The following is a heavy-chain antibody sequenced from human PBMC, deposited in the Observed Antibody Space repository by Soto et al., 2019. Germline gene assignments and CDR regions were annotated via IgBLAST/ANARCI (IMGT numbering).Heavy chain of an antibody. J-gene: IGHJ6*02. CDR3: AKALSGGGYYYYYGMDV. D-gene: IGHD2-15*01. CDR2: VSGSGGTT. Sequence: PGGSLRLSCTASGVTFSSYAMNWVRQAPGKGLEWVSAVSGSGGTTYFADSAEGRFTISRDNSKNKVYLQMNSLRVEDTAVYYCAKALSGGGYYYYYGMDVWGQGTTVTV. V-gene: IGHV3-23*01. CDR1: GVTFSSYA.